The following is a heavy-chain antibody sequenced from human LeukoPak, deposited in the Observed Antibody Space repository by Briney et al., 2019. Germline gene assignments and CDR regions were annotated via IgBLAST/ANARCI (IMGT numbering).Heavy chain of an antibody. J-gene: IGHJ5*02. Sequence: SVKVSCKASGGTFSSYAISWVRQAPGQGLEWMGGIIPIFGTANYAQKFQGRVTITADESTSTAYMELSSVRSEDTAVYYCARKAGSGSYYIDWFDPWGQGTLVTVSS. CDR3: ARKAGSGSYYIDWFDP. CDR2: IIPIFGTA. D-gene: IGHD3-10*01. V-gene: IGHV1-69*01. CDR1: GGTFSSYA.